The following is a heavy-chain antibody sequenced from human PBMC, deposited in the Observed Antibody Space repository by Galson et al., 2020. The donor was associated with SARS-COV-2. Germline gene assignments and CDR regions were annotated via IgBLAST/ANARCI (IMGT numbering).Heavy chain of an antibody. Sequence: GESLKISREVSGYTFINYWIAWVRQTPGKGLEWMGMIYPGDSDTKYSPSFQGQVTISVDESDNTAYLQWTSLKASDSAKYYCARQGIADTLGAAYWGQGTVVTVSS. J-gene: IGHJ4*02. CDR2: IYPGDSDT. D-gene: IGHD3-16*01. V-gene: IGHV5-51*01. CDR3: ARQGIADTLGAAY. CDR1: GYTFINYW.